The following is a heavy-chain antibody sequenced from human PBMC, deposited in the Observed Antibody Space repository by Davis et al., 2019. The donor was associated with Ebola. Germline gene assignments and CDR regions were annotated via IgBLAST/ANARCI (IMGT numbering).Heavy chain of an antibody. CDR1: GYTFTSYG. Sequence: ASVKVSCKASGYTFTSYGISWVRQAPGQGLEWMGVINPNDDTTYYPQKFQGRVTMTRDTSTSTVYMELRSLRSEDTAVYYCARARGYSGYRPEYWGQGTLVTVSS. CDR2: INPNDDTT. D-gene: IGHD5-12*01. J-gene: IGHJ4*02. CDR3: ARARGYSGYRPEY. V-gene: IGHV1-46*01.